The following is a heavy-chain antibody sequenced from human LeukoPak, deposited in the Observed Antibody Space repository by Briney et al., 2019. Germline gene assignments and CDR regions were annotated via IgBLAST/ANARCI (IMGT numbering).Heavy chain of an antibody. CDR1: GFMFSSYG. CDR2: IKSKRDFETI. J-gene: IGHJ4*02. V-gene: IGHV3-15*01. D-gene: IGHD1-26*01. Sequence: PGGSLRLSCAASGFMFSSYGMHWVRQAPGKGLEWVGRIKSKRDFETIDYAAPVKGRFTISRDDSRNTLYLQMNSLKIEDTALYYCMIDVPGGSYPFDYWGQGTLVTVSS. CDR3: MIDVPGGSYPFDY.